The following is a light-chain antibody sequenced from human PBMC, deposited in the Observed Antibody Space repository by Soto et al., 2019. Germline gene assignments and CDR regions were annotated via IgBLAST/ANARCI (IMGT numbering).Light chain of an antibody. V-gene: IGKV1-12*01. Sequence: IPMTQSPSSVFASVGDRVTITCRASQPISSWLAWYQQKPGQPPNLLIYSASTLRSGVPSRFSGSESGTLFALTITNLQPEDFATYYCQQASSFPLTFGGGTKVEV. CDR1: QPISSW. CDR2: SAS. CDR3: QQASSFPLT. J-gene: IGKJ4*01.